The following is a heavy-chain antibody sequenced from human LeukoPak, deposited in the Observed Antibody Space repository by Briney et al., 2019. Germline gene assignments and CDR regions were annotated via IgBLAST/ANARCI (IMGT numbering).Heavy chain of an antibody. CDR3: TSKTFRDYGDVPFDY. J-gene: IGHJ4*02. D-gene: IGHD4-17*01. V-gene: IGHV3-49*03. Sequence: GGSLRLSCTASGFTFGDYAMSWFRQAPGKGLEWVSFIRSKAYGGTTKYAASVKGRFTISRDDSKSIAYLQMNSLKTEDTAVYYCTSKTFRDYGDVPFDYWGQGTLVTVSS. CDR1: GFTFGDYA. CDR2: IRSKAYGGTT.